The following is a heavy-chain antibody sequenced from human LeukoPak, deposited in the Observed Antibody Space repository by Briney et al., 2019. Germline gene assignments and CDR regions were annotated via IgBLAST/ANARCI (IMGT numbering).Heavy chain of an antibody. CDR3: ARETSQKGAHYMDV. D-gene: IGHD3-16*01. J-gene: IGHJ6*03. Sequence: SETLSLTCTVSGGSISRCYWSWIRQPPGKGLEWIGYIYYSGSTNYNPSLKSRVTISVDTSKNQFSLKVSSVTAADTAVYYCARETSQKGAHYMDVWGKGTMVTISS. V-gene: IGHV4-59*01. CDR1: GGSISRCY. CDR2: IYYSGST.